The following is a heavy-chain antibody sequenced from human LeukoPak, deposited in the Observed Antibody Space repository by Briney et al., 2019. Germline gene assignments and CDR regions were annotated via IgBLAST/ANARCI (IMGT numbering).Heavy chain of an antibody. Sequence: KPSETLSLTCTVSGGSISSYYWSWIRQPAGKGLEWIGRIYTSGSTYYNPSLKSRVTISVDTSKNQFSLKLSSVTAADTAVYYCARAGSGWYDYYYYYMDVWGKGTTVTVSS. CDR3: ARAGSGWYDYYYYYMDV. V-gene: IGHV4-4*07. D-gene: IGHD6-19*01. J-gene: IGHJ6*03. CDR2: IYTSGST. CDR1: GGSISSYY.